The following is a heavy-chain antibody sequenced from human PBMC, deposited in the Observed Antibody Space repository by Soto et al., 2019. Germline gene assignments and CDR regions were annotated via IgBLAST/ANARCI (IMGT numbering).Heavy chain of an antibody. V-gene: IGHV3-30*18. CDR1: GFTFSSYG. D-gene: IGHD3-10*01. J-gene: IGHJ4*02. CDR2: ISYDGSNK. Sequence: GGSLRLSCAASGFTFSSYGMHWVRQAPGKGLEWVAVISYDGSNKYYADSVKGRFTISRDNSKNTLYLQMNSLRAEDTAVYYCAKIGSMVPLDYWGQGTLVTVSS. CDR3: AKIGSMVPLDY.